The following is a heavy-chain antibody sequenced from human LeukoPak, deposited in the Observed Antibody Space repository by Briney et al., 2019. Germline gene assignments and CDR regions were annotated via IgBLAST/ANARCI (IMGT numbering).Heavy chain of an antibody. Sequence: GGSLRLSCAASGFTFSSYWMHWVRQAPGKGLVWVSRISGDESSTSYADSVKGRFTISRDNAKNTLFLQMNSLRAEDTAVYYCAGGSTLDRGLVYYWGQGALVTVSS. CDR3: AGGSTLDRGLVYY. CDR1: GFTFSSYW. D-gene: IGHD3-10*01. J-gene: IGHJ4*02. V-gene: IGHV3-74*01. CDR2: ISGDESST.